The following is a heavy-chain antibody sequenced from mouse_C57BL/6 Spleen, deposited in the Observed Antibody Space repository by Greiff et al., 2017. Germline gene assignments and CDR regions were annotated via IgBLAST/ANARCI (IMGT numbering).Heavy chain of an antibody. CDR3: ARDDGALDY. V-gene: IGHV1-26*01. J-gene: IGHJ2*01. CDR1: GYTFTDYY. Sequence: EVQLQQSRPELVKPGASVKISCKASGYTFTDYYMNWVKQSHGKSLEWIGDINPNNGGTSYNQKFKGKATLTVDKSSSTAYMELRSLTSEDSAVYYCARDDGALDYWGQGTTLTVSS. D-gene: IGHD2-3*01. CDR2: INPNNGGT.